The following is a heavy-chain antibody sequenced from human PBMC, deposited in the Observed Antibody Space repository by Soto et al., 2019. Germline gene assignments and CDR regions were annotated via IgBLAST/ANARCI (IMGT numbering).Heavy chain of an antibody. V-gene: IGHV3-23*01. CDR2: ISASGGRT. D-gene: IGHD1-26*01. CDR3: AKDWDLLRAFDL. J-gene: IGHJ3*01. Sequence: LRLPCAASGFTFSSYAMSWVRQAPGKGLEWVSGISASGGRTYYADSVKGRFTISRDNSKNTMYLQINSLRVEDTAVYKCAKDWDLLRAFDLWGQGTMVTVSS. CDR1: GFTFSSYA.